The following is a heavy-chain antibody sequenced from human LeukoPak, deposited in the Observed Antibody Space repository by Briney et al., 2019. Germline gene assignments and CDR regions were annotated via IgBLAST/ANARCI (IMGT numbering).Heavy chain of an antibody. V-gene: IGHV3-21*01. J-gene: IGHJ6*03. D-gene: IGHD1-26*01. CDR2: ITSSGTYI. CDR1: GFTFSNYN. CDR3: ARDPYSGNYGNDYYYHMDV. Sequence: GGSLRLSCAASGFTFSNYNMNWVRQAPGKAMEWVSSITSSGTYIFYADSVKGRFTISRDNAKNSLYLQMDSLGPEDTAVYYCARDPYSGNYGNDYYYHMDVWGKGTTVTISS.